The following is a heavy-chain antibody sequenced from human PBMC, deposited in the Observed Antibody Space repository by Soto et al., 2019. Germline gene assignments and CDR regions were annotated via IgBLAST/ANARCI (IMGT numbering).Heavy chain of an antibody. V-gene: IGHV3-33*01. D-gene: IGHD2-15*01. CDR3: ARDLDIVVVVAATGALDY. CDR2: IWYDGSNK. Sequence: GGSLRLSCAASGFTFSSYGMHWVRQAPGKGLEWVAVIWYDGSNKYYADSVKGRFTISRDNSKNTLYLQMNSLRAEDTAVYYCARDLDIVVVVAATGALDYWGQGTLVPVSS. CDR1: GFTFSSYG. J-gene: IGHJ4*02.